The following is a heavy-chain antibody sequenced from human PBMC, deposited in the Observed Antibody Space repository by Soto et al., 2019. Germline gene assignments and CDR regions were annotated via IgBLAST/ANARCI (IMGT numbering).Heavy chain of an antibody. CDR3: ASDPWAAYY. V-gene: IGHV3-66*01. CDR1: GFTVSTKY. D-gene: IGHD3-16*01. CDR2: IYSGGST. J-gene: IGHJ4*02. Sequence: EVQLVESGGGLVQPGGSLRLSCAASGFTVSTKYMSWVRQAPGKGLEWVSVIYSGGSTFYADSVRGRFTISRDNSKNTVILQMTSLRAEGTAVYYCASDPWAAYYWGQGTLFTVSS.